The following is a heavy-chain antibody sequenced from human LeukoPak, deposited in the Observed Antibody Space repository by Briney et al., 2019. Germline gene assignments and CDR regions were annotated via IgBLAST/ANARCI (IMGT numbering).Heavy chain of an antibody. CDR3: ARGAHYYYYYMDV. CDR2: INHSGST. J-gene: IGHJ6*03. CDR1: GVSFSGYY. V-gene: IGHV4-34*01. Sequence: SETLSLTCAVYGVSFSGYYWSWIRQPPGKGLEWIGEINHSGSTNYNPSLKSRVTISVDTSKNQFSLKLSSVTAADTAVYYCARGAHYYYYYMDVWGKGTTVTISS.